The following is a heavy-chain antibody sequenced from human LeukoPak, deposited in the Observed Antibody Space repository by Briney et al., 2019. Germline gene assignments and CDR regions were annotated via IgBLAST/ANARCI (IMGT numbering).Heavy chain of an antibody. J-gene: IGHJ4*02. CDR2: ISLDGTNK. CDR1: GFTFSSYG. Sequence: GGSLRLSCAAPGFTFSSYGMHWVRQAPGKGLEWVALISLDGTNKYYADSVKGRFTISRDNSKNTLYLQMNSLRLDDTAVYYCAKDRWAAAVTSYFDCWGQGTLVTVSS. V-gene: IGHV3-30*18. CDR3: AKDRWAAAVTSYFDC. D-gene: IGHD6-13*01.